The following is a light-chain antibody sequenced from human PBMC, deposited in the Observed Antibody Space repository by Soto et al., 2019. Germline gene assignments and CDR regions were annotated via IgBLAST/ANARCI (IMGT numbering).Light chain of an antibody. V-gene: IGLV2-23*02. J-gene: IGLJ2*01. Sequence: QSALTQPASVSESPGQSITISCAGTSSDIGGYKYVSWYQQHPDKAPKLMIYEVSNRPSGVSNRFSASKSGNTASLTISGVQAEDEDDYYCCSYAGTTTWVFGGGTKLTVL. CDR1: SSDIGGYKY. CDR2: EVS. CDR3: CSYAGTTTWV.